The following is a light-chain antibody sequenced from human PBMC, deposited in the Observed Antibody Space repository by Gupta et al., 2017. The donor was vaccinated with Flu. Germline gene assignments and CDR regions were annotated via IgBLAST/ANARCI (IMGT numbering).Light chain of an antibody. CDR1: SGNGSNA. V-gene: IGLV4-69*01. CDR3: QTWGTGIQV. J-gene: IGLJ3*02. CDR2: RNGDGSH. Sequence: KLTCTLSSGNGSNAIAWHQQKPKMGPRFLMMRNGDGSHAKGDGIPDRFSGSSSAAARSLTISSLQSEDESYYYCQTWGTGIQVFGGGTKLTVL.